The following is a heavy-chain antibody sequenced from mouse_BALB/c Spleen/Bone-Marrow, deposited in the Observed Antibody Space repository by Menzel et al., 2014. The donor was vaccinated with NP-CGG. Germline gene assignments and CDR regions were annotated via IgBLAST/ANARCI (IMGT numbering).Heavy chain of an antibody. V-gene: IGHV1-4*01. D-gene: IGHD2-1*01. CDR1: GYTFTTYT. J-gene: IGHJ4*01. CDR2: INPSSGYT. Sequence: VQLQQSGAELARPGASVKMSCRAYGYTFTTYTMHWVKQRPGQGLEWIGYINPSSGYTYYNQKFKDKATLTADKSSSAAYLQLSSLTSEDSAVYYCARVYGNYDAMDYWGQGTSVTVSS. CDR3: ARVYGNYDAMDY.